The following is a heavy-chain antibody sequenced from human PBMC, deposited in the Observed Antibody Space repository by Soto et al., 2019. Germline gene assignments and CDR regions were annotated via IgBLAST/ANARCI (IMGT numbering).Heavy chain of an antibody. J-gene: IGHJ4*02. Sequence: GGSLSLSCAASGFTFSNAWISWVRQAPGKGLEWVGRIKSKTDGGTTDYAAPVKGRFTISRDDSKNTLYLQMNSLKTEDTAVYYCTTDFPYYYGSGSYYNLVDYWGQGTLVTVSS. CDR3: TTDFPYYYGSGSYYNLVDY. D-gene: IGHD3-10*01. V-gene: IGHV3-15*01. CDR2: IKSKTDGGTT. CDR1: GFTFSNAW.